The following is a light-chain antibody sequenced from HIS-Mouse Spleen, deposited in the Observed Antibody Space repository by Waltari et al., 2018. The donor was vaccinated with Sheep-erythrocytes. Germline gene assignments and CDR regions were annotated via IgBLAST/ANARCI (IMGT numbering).Light chain of an antibody. CDR2: QDS. V-gene: IGLV3-1*01. J-gene: IGLJ2*01. CDR3: QAWDSSTAVV. CDR1: KLGDNY. Sequence: SYELTQPPSVSVSPGQTASITCSGDKLGDNYACWYQQKPGQSPVLVSYQDSKRPSGIPERFSGSNSGNTATLTISGTQAMDEADYYCQAWDSSTAVVFGGGTKLTVL.